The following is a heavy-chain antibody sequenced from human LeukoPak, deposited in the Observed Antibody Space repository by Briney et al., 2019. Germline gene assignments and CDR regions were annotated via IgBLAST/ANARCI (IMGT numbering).Heavy chain of an antibody. Sequence: KSSETLSLTCTVSGGSISSGSYYWSWIRQPAGKGLEWIGRIYTSGSTNYNPSLKSRVTISVDTSKNQFSLKLSSVTAADTAVHYCAREEDCSSTSCYVVWGKGTTVTVSS. CDR2: IYTSGST. CDR1: GGSISSGSYY. D-gene: IGHD2-2*01. J-gene: IGHJ6*04. V-gene: IGHV4-61*02. CDR3: AREEDCSSTSCYVV.